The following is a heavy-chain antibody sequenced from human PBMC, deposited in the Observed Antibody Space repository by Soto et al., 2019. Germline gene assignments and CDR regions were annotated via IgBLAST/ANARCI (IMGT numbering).Heavy chain of an antibody. CDR1: GFTFSSYW. J-gene: IGHJ3*02. CDR2: IKQDGSGK. Sequence: GGSLRLSCAASGFTFSSYWMSWVRQAPGKGLEWVANIKQDGSGKYYVDSVKGRFTISRDNAKNSLYLQMNSLRAEDTAVYYCARVNSYGSAFDAFDIWGQGTMVTVSS. CDR3: ARVNSYGSAFDAFDI. D-gene: IGHD5-18*01. V-gene: IGHV3-7*05.